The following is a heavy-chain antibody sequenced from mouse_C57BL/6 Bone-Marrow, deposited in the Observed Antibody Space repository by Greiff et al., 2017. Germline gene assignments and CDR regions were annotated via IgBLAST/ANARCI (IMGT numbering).Heavy chain of an antibody. CDR3: ARSYDCDYAMDY. Sequence: LQESGPELVKPGASVKISCTASGYSFTDYKMNWVKQSNGKRLEWIGVINPNYGTTSYNQKFKGKATLTIDQSSSTAYMQLNSLTSEDSAVYYCARSYDCDYAMDYGGQGTSVTVSS. V-gene: IGHV1-39*01. D-gene: IGHD2-4*01. CDR1: GYSFTDYK. J-gene: IGHJ4*01. CDR2: INPNYGTT.